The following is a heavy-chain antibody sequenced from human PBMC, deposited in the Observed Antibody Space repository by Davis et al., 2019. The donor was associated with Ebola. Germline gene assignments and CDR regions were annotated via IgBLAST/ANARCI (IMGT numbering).Heavy chain of an antibody. Sequence: SVKVSCKASGGTFSSYAISWVRQAPGQGLEWMGGIIPIFGTANYAQKLQGRVTMTTDTSTSTAYMELRSLRSDDTAVYYCATCTGHYYYYGMDVWGQGTTVTVSS. CDR3: ATCTGHYYYYGMDV. CDR1: GGTFSSYA. V-gene: IGHV1-69*05. J-gene: IGHJ6*02. D-gene: IGHD2-8*01. CDR2: IIPIFGTA.